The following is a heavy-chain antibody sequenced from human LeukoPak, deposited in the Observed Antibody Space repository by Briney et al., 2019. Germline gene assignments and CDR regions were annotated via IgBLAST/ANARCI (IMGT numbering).Heavy chain of an antibody. V-gene: IGHV4-61*02. CDR2: IYTSGST. CDR1: GGSISSGSYY. J-gene: IGHJ6*03. CDR3: AREGDYNWNYRAYYYYYMDV. D-gene: IGHD1-7*01. Sequence: SQTLSLTCTVSGGSISSGSYYWSWIRQPAGKGLEWIGRIYTSGSTNYTPSLKSRVTISVDTSKNQFSLKLSSVTAADTAVYYCAREGDYNWNYRAYYYYYMDVWGKGTTVTVSS.